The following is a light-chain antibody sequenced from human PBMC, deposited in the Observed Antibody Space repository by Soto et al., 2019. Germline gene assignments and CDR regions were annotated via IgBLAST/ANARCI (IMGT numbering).Light chain of an antibody. J-gene: IGKJ5*01. Sequence: EIALTQSPATLSVSPGERATLSCRASQSVSSNLAWYQQKPGQAPRLLIYDASNRATGIPARFSGSGSGTDFTLTISSLEPEDFAVYYCQQRSNWPHTFGQGTRLEIK. CDR1: QSVSSN. CDR2: DAS. V-gene: IGKV3-11*01. CDR3: QQRSNWPHT.